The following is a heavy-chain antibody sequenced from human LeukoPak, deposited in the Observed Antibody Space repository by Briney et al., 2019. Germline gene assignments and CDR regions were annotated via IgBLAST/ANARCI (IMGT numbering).Heavy chain of an antibody. CDR2: IHYSGST. J-gene: IGHJ4*02. V-gene: IGHV4-59*12. Sequence: SETLSLTCTVSGGSISSYYWSWIRQPPGKGLEWIGYIHYSGSTNYNPSLKSRVTISVDTSKNLFSLKLSSVTAADTAVYYCARGPPPDFDYWGRGTLVTVSS. CDR3: ARGPPPDFDY. CDR1: GGSISSYY.